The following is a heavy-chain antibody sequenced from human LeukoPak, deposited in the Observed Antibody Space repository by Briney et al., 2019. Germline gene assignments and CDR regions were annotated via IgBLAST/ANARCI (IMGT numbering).Heavy chain of an antibody. CDR2: IWFDGTNK. Sequence: SLRLSCAASGFTFSNYGMHWVRQAPGKGLEWVAMIWFDGTNKYYADSVKGRFTISRDNSKNTLFLQMNSLRAEATAVYYCARGGSGSYLDYWGQGTLVTVSS. V-gene: IGHV3-33*01. J-gene: IGHJ4*02. D-gene: IGHD1-26*01. CDR3: ARGGSGSYLDY. CDR1: GFTFSNYG.